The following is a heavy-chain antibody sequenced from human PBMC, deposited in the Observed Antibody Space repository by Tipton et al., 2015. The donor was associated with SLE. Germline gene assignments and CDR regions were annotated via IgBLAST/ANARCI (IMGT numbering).Heavy chain of an antibody. D-gene: IGHD2-21*02. CDR2: IYTSGST. V-gene: IGHV4-4*07. CDR3: ARDGDIVVVTALHGYFDL. J-gene: IGHJ2*01. Sequence: TLSLTCTVSGGSISSYYWSWIRQPAGKGLEWIGRIYTSGSTNYNPSLKSRVTMSVDTSKNQFSLKLSSVTAADTAVYYCARDGDIVVVTALHGYFDLWGRGTLVTVSS. CDR1: GGSISSYY.